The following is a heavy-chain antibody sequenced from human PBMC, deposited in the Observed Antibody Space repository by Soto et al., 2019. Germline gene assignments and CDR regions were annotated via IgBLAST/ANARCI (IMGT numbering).Heavy chain of an antibody. CDR2: ISGSGGST. CDR3: AKMDYGDFSWFDP. J-gene: IGHJ5*02. D-gene: IGHD4-17*01. V-gene: IGHV3-23*01. Sequence: EVQLLESGGGLVQPGGSLRLSCAASGFTFSSYAMSWVRQAPGKGLEWVSAISGSGGSTYYADSVKGRFTISRDNSKITLYLQMKSLRAEDTAVYYCAKMDYGDFSWFDPWGQGTLVTVSS. CDR1: GFTFSSYA.